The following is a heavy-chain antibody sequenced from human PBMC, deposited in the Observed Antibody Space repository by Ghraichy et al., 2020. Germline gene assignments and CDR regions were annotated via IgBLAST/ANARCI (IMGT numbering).Heavy chain of an antibody. V-gene: IGHV3-33*06. J-gene: IGHJ4*02. D-gene: IGHD4-17*01. Sequence: GGSLRLSCVASGFRFNTNGMYWVRQAPGKGLEWVAVIWYDGSRDYYADSVRGRFTISRDDSKNTVYLQMTSLRAEDTAVYYCVKDGPTIRGVTTWGYFHHWGQGTLVTVSS. CDR3: VKDGPTIRGVTTWGYFHH. CDR2: IWYDGSRD. CDR1: GFRFNTNG.